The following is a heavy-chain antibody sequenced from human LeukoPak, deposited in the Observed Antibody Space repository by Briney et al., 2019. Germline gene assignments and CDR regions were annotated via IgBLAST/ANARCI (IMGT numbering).Heavy chain of an antibody. CDR1: GGSISSYY. V-gene: IGHV4-59*01. Sequence: SETLSLTCTVSGGSISSYYWSWIRQPPGKGLEWIGNIYYSGSTNYNPSLKSRVTISVDTSKNQFSLKLSSVTAADTAVYYCARGGIVVASWGYFQYWGQGTLATVSS. D-gene: IGHD2-2*01. CDR2: IYYSGST. CDR3: ARGGIVVASWGYFQY. J-gene: IGHJ1*01.